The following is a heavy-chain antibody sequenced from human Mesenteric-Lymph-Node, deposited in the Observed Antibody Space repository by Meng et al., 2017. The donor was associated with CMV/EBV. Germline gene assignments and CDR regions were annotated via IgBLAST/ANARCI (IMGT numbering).Heavy chain of an antibody. Sequence: SETLSLTCTVSGGSISSYYWSWIRQPPGKGLEWIGYIYYSGSTNYNPSLKSRVTISVDTSKNQFSLKLSSVTAADTAVYYCAREGGADLPDYWGQGTLVTVSS. D-gene: IGHD3-16*01. CDR1: GGSISSYY. V-gene: IGHV4-59*12. CDR2: IYYSGST. CDR3: AREGGADLPDY. J-gene: IGHJ4*02.